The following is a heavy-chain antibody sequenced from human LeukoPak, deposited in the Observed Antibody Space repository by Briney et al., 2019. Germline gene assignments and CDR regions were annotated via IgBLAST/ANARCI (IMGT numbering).Heavy chain of an antibody. Sequence: PSETLSLTCTVSGGSISSGSYYWSWIRQPAGKGLEWIGRIYTSGSTNYNPSLKSRVTISVDTSKNQFSLKLSSVTAADTAVYYCAGAHWLQASAGPYDAFDIWGQGTMVTVSS. CDR2: IYTSGST. CDR1: GGSISSGSYY. J-gene: IGHJ3*02. V-gene: IGHV4-61*02. CDR3: AGAHWLQASAGPYDAFDI. D-gene: IGHD3-10*01.